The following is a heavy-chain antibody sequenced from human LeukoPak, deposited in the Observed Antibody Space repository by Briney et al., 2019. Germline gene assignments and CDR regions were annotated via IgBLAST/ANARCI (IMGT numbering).Heavy chain of an antibody. CDR2: ISYDGSNK. Sequence: GRSLRLSCAASGFTFSSFGMHWVRQAPGKGLEWVAVISYDGSNKYYADSVKGRFTISRDNSKNTLYLQMNSLRADDTAVYYCAIPADSSGYYSPGYWGQGTLVTVSS. D-gene: IGHD3-22*01. J-gene: IGHJ4*02. V-gene: IGHV3-30*03. CDR1: GFTFSSFG. CDR3: AIPADSSGYYSPGY.